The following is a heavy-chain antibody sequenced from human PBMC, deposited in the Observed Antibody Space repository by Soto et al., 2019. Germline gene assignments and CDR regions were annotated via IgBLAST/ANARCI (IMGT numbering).Heavy chain of an antibody. CDR1: GGTFSSYT. J-gene: IGHJ4*02. CDR2: IIPILGIA. CDR3: ARVHDYGDYVEDY. D-gene: IGHD4-17*01. Sequence: ASVKVSCKASGGTFSSYTISWVRQAPGQGLEWMGRIIPILGIANYAQKFQGRVTITADKSTSTAYMELSSLRSEDTAVYYCARVHDYGDYVEDYWGQGTLVTVSS. V-gene: IGHV1-69*02.